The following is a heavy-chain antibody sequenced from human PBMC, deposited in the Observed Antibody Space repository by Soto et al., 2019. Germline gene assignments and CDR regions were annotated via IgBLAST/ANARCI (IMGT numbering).Heavy chain of an antibody. CDR2: ISSSGSTR. J-gene: IGHJ4*02. CDR3: ARVSSSSWYFDY. D-gene: IGHD6-13*01. CDR1: GFSFSSYE. Sequence: PRASLRLSGAASGFSFSSYEMNWVRQAPGKGLEWVSYISSSGSTRYYADSVKGRFTISRDNAKNSLYLQMNSLRAEDTAVYYRARVSSSSWYFDYWGQGTLVTVSS. V-gene: IGHV3-48*03.